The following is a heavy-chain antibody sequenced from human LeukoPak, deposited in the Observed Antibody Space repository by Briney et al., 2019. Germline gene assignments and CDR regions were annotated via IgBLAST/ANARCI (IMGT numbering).Heavy chain of an antibody. CDR1: GFTFSSHG. D-gene: IGHD1-14*01. J-gene: IGHJ4*02. V-gene: IGHV3-23*01. CDR3: AKPARTDYVDY. Sequence: SGGSLRLACAASGFTFSSHGMNWVRQAPGKGLEWVSSISGSGGSTYYADSVKGRFTISRDNSKNTLYLQMNSLRAEDTAVYYCAKPARTDYVDYSGQGTLVTVSS. CDR2: ISGSGGST.